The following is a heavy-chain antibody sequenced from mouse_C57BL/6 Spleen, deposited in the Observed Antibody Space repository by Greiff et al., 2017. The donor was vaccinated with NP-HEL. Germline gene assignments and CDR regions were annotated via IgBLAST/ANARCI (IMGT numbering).Heavy chain of an antibody. Sequence: LQESGAELARPGASVKMSCKASGYTFTSYTMHWVKQRPGQGLEWIGYNNPSSGYTKYNQKFKDKATLTADKSSSTAYMQLSSLTSEDSAVYYCARGGYYGDWYFDVWGTGTTVTVSS. D-gene: IGHD1-1*01. J-gene: IGHJ1*03. V-gene: IGHV1-4*01. CDR1: GYTFTSYT. CDR3: ARGGYYGDWYFDV. CDR2: NNPSSGYT.